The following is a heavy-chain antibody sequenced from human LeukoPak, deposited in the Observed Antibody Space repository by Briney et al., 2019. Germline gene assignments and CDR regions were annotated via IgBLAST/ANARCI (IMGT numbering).Heavy chain of an antibody. Sequence: GASVKVSCKASGYTFTGYYMHWVRQAPGQGLEWMGWINPNSGGTNYAQKFQGRVTMTRDTSISTAYMELSRLRSDDTAVYYCARGLIVVVPDGWFDPWGQGTLVTVSS. D-gene: IGHD2-2*01. CDR2: INPNSGGT. J-gene: IGHJ5*02. CDR1: GYTFTGYY. CDR3: ARGLIVVVPDGWFDP. V-gene: IGHV1-2*02.